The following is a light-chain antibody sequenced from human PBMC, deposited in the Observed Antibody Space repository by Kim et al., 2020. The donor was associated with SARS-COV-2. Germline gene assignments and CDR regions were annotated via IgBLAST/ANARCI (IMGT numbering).Light chain of an antibody. CDR1: SSNIGSNT. Sequence: ELTQPPSASGTPGQRVTISCSGSSSNIGSNTVNWYQQLPGTAPKLLIYSNNQRPSGVPDRFSGSKSGTSASLAISGLQSEDEADYYCAAWDDSLNGRGVFGGGTQLTVL. CDR3: AAWDDSLNGRGV. J-gene: IGLJ2*01. V-gene: IGLV1-44*01. CDR2: SNN.